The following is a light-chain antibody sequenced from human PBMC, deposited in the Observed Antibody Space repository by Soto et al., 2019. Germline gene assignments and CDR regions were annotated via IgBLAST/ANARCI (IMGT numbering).Light chain of an antibody. CDR3: QRYSDSPT. CDR1: RSVSSK. Sequence: EIVMTQSPATLSVSPGERATLSCRASRSVSSKLAWYQQKPGQAPWLLIYGASTRATGIPARFSGSGSGTEFTLTISSLQSEDFAVYYCQRYSDSPTFGQGTKVDIK. CDR2: GAS. J-gene: IGKJ1*01. V-gene: IGKV3D-15*01.